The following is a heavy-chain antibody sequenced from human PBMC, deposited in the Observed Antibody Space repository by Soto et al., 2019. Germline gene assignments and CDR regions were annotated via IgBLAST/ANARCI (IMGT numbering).Heavy chain of an antibody. V-gene: IGHV1-8*01. D-gene: IGHD2-21*01. CDR3: ASADGDLDV. J-gene: IGHJ6*02. CDR1: GYTFSSYD. Sequence: QVQLVQSGAEVKKPGASVKVSCKASGYTFSSYDINWVRQATGQGLEWMGWMNPKSGYTGYAQKFQGRVTMTRDTSISPADMEVSSPGSEDTAIYYYASADGDLDVWGQGTTVTGSS. CDR2: MNPKSGYT.